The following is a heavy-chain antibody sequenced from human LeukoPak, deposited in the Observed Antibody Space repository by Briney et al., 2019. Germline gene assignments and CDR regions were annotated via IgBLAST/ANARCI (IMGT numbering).Heavy chain of an antibody. V-gene: IGHV1-18*01. D-gene: IGHD2-21*02. CDR1: GYTFTSYG. CDR2: ISAYNGNT. J-gene: IGHJ4*02. Sequence: ASVKVSCKASGYTFTSYGISWVRQAPGQGLEWMGWISAYNGNTNYAQKLQGRDTMTTDTSTSTAYMELRSLRSDDTAVYYCARGAYCGGDCYSGWPGGFPFDYWGQGTLVTVSS. CDR3: ARGAYCGGDCYSGWPGGFPFDY.